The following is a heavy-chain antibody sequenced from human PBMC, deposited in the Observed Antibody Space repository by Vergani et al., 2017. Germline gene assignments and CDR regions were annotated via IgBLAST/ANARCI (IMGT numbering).Heavy chain of an antibody. CDR2: ISSSSSTI. Sequence: EVQLVESGGGWVQAGGSLRLSCAASGFTFSRYSMNWVRQAPGKGLEWVSYISSSSSTIYYADSVKGRFTISRDKAKNSMYLQVNSLRAEDTAVYYCARDGRYCYFMDVWGKGTTVTVSS. J-gene: IGHJ6*03. CDR3: ARDGRYCYFMDV. V-gene: IGHV3-48*01. CDR1: GFTFSRYS.